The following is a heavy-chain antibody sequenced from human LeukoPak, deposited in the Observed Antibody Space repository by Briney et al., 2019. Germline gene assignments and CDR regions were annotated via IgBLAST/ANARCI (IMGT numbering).Heavy chain of an antibody. V-gene: IGHV4-34*01. CDR1: GGSFSGYY. CDR2: INHSGST. CDR3: ARGHIVAVPAATSYYYYGMDV. J-gene: IGHJ6*02. D-gene: IGHD2-2*01. Sequence: SETLSLTCAVYGGSFSGYYWSWIRQPPGKGLEWIGEINHSGSTNYNPSLKSRVTISVDTSKNQFSLKLSSVTAADTAVYYCARGHIVAVPAATSYYYYGMDVWGQGTTVTVSS.